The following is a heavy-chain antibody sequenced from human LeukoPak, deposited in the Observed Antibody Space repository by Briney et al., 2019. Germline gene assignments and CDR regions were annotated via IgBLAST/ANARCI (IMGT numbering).Heavy chain of an antibody. CDR2: ISSSSSTI. J-gene: IGHJ4*02. CDR1: GFTFSSYS. Sequence: GGSLRLSCAASGFTFSSYSMNWVRQAPGKGLEWVSYISSSSSTIYYADSVKGRFTISRDNAKNSLYLQMNSLRAEDTAVYYCARDRNTIFGVVIRSEYFDYWSQGTLVTVSS. D-gene: IGHD3-3*01. V-gene: IGHV3-48*01. CDR3: ARDRNTIFGVVIRSEYFDY.